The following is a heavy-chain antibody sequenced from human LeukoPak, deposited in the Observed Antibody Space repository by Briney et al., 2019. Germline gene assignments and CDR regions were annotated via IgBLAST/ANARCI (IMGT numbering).Heavy chain of an antibody. CDR1: GGTFSSYA. Sequence: ASVKVSCKASGGTFSSYAISWVRQAPGQGLEWMGGIIPNFGTASYAQKFQGRVTITTDESTSTAYMELSSLRSEDSAVYYCASSWGCSSTSCYTAYYYYYYMDVWGKGTTVTVSS. J-gene: IGHJ6*03. V-gene: IGHV1-69*05. CDR2: IIPNFGTA. CDR3: ASSWGCSSTSCYTAYYYYYYMDV. D-gene: IGHD2-2*02.